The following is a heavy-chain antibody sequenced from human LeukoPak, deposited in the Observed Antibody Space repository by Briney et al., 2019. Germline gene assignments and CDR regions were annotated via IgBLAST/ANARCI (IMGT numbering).Heavy chain of an antibody. CDR2: IYTSGST. CDR1: GGSISSGSYL. Sequence: PSQTLSLTCTVSGGSISSGSYLWSWIRQPAGKGLEWIGRIYTSGSTNYNPSLKSRVTISVDTSKNQFSLKLSSVTAADTAVYYCASGSGSYYYYMDVWGKGTTVTISS. J-gene: IGHJ6*03. CDR3: ASGSGSYYYYMDV. V-gene: IGHV4-61*02. D-gene: IGHD1-26*01.